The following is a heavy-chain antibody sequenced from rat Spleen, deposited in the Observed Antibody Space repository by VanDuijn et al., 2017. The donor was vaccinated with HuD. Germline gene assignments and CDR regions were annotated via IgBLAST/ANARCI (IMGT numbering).Heavy chain of an antibody. J-gene: IGHJ3*01. CDR2: ISYDGSST. CDR3: TREDGGSGFDY. CDR1: GFTFSDYN. V-gene: IGHV5-7*01. Sequence: EVQLVESGGGLVQPGRSLKLSCAASGFTFSDYNMAWVRQAPKKGLEWVATISYDGSSTYDRDSVKGRFTISRDNAESTLYLQMNSLRSEDTATYYCTREDGGSGFDYWGQGTLVTVSS. D-gene: IGHD1-11*01.